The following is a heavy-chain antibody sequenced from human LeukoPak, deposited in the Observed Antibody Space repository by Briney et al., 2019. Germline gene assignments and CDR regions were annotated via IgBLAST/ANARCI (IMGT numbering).Heavy chain of an antibody. CDR1: GGSNSGSYY. V-gene: IGHV4-39*01. CDR3: ARQIAVAGEWAFDI. J-gene: IGHJ3*02. Sequence: ASETLSLTCTVSGGSNSGSYYWGWIRQPPGKGLEWIGSINYSGNTYYNPSLKSRVTISVDTSKNQFSLKLSSVTAADTAVYHCARQIAVAGEWAFDIWGQGTMVTVSS. CDR2: INYSGNT. D-gene: IGHD6-19*01.